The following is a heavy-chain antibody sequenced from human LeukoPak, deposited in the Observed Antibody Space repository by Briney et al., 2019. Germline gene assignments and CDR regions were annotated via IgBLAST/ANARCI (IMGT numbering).Heavy chain of an antibody. CDR1: GFTFSSYS. Sequence: GGSLRLSCAASGFTFSSYSMNWVRQAPGKGLEWVSSISSSSSYIYYADSVKGRFTISRDNAKNSLYLQMNSLRAEDTAVYYCARNRQYSSSWYSSPRLDYWGQGTLVTVSS. CDR3: ARNRQYSSSWYSSPRLDY. J-gene: IGHJ4*02. V-gene: IGHV3-21*01. D-gene: IGHD6-13*01. CDR2: ISSSSSYI.